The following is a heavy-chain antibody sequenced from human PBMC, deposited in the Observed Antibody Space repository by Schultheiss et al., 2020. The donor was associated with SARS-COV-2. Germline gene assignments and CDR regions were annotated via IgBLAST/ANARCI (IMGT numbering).Heavy chain of an antibody. V-gene: IGHV4-34*01. CDR1: GGSFSGYY. Sequence: SETLSLTCAVYGGSFSGYYWCWIRQPPGKGLEWIGEVNHSGSTNYNPSLKSRVTISVDTSKSQFSLKLSSVTAADTAVYYCARARYSSGWYKYYMDVWGKGTTVTVSS. J-gene: IGHJ6*03. D-gene: IGHD6-19*01. CDR3: ARARYSSGWYKYYMDV. CDR2: VNHSGST.